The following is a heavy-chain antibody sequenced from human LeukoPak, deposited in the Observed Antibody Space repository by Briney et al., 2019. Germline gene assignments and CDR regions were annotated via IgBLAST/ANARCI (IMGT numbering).Heavy chain of an antibody. V-gene: IGHV4-39*01. J-gene: IGHJ4*02. CDR3: ARAIPLGGYSYEFDY. CDR1: GGSISSSSYY. Sequence: SETLSLTCTVSGGSISSSSYYWGWIRQPPGKGLEWIGSIYYSGSTYYNPSLKSRVTISVDTSKNQFSLKLSSVTAADTAVYYCARAIPLGGYSYEFDYWGQGTLVTVSS. CDR2: IYYSGST. D-gene: IGHD5-18*01.